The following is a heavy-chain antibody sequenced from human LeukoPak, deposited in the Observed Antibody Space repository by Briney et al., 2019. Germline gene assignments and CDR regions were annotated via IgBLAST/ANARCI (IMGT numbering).Heavy chain of an antibody. CDR2: LYSDGDT. CDR1: GLSVSSNY. J-gene: IGHJ4*02. CDR3: ARRVTGSSGWLFDY. Sequence: PGGSLRLSCAASGLSVSSNYMSSVGQAPGSGLEWVAVLYSDGDTYYADSVTGRFTISRDNSKNTLYLQMNSLRADDTAVYYCARRVTGSSGWLFDYWGQGTLVTVSS. V-gene: IGHV3-53*01. D-gene: IGHD6-19*01.